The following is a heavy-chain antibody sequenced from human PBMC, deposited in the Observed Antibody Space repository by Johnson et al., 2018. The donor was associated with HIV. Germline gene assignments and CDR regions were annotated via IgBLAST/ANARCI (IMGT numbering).Heavy chain of an antibody. D-gene: IGHD2-8*01. V-gene: IGHV3-7*01. CDR3: ARVMQADAFDI. CDR1: EFTFSSYW. CDR2: IKHDGSEK. Sequence: VQLVESGGGLVQPGGSLRLSCAGSEFTFSSYWMSWVRQAPGKGLAWVANIKHDGSEKYYVDSVKGRFTISRDNAKNSLYLQMNSLRAEDTAVYYCARVMQADAFDIWGQGTMVTVSS. J-gene: IGHJ3*02.